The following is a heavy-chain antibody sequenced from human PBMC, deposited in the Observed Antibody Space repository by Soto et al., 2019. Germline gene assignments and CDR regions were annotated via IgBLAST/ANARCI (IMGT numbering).Heavy chain of an antibody. Sequence: GGSLRLSCAASGFTFSSYGMHWVRQAPGKGLEWVAVIWYDGSNKYYADSVKGRFTISRDNSKNTLYLQMNSLRAEDTAVYYCARDGAGSSWTLYYYYGMDVWGQGTTVTVSS. CDR2: IWYDGSNK. D-gene: IGHD6-13*01. V-gene: IGHV3-33*01. CDR1: GFTFSSYG. J-gene: IGHJ6*02. CDR3: ARDGAGSSWTLYYYYGMDV.